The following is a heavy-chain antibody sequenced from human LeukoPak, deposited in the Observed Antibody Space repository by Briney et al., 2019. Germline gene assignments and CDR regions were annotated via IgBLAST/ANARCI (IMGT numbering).Heavy chain of an antibody. V-gene: IGHV3-23*01. Sequence: GGSLRLSCAASGFTFSIYDMTWVRQAPGKGLEWVSSISDNGESTYYPDSVKGRFTISRDNSKNTLYLQMNSLSAEDTAVYHCAKVGGGWTFDYWGQGILVTVSS. D-gene: IGHD3-16*01. CDR2: ISDNGEST. J-gene: IGHJ4*02. CDR1: GFTFSIYD. CDR3: AKVGGGWTFDY.